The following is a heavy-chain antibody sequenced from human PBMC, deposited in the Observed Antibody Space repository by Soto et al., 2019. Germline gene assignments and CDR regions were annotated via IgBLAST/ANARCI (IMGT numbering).Heavy chain of an antibody. V-gene: IGHV1-18*01. D-gene: IGHD4-17*01. Sequence: ASVKVSCKASGYTFTSYGISWVRQAPGQGLEWMGWISAYNGNTNYAQKLQGRVTMTTDTSTSTAYMELSSLRSDDTAVYYCAREKAVYGDYDYWGQGTLVTVSS. CDR3: AREKAVYGDYDY. J-gene: IGHJ4*02. CDR2: ISAYNGNT. CDR1: GYTFTSYG.